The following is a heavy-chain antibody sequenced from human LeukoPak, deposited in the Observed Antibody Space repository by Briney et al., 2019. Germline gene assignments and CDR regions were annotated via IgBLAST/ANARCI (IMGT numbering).Heavy chain of an antibody. D-gene: IGHD5-12*01. V-gene: IGHV3-23*01. J-gene: IGHJ4*02. CDR1: GFTFSSYA. CDR2: ISGSGGST. Sequence: PGGSLRFPCAASGFTFSSYAMSWVRQAPGKGLEWVSAISGSGGSTYYADSVKGRFTISRDNSKNTLYVQMNSLRAEDTAVYYCAKGGDSGYDHIDYWGQGTLVTVSS. CDR3: AKGGDSGYDHIDY.